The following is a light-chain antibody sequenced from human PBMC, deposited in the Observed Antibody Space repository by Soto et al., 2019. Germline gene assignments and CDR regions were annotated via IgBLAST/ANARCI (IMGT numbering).Light chain of an antibody. V-gene: IGLV1-40*01. CDR3: QSYDSSLSAYV. CDR2: GNS. Sequence: QSVLTQPPSVSGAPGERVTISCTGGSSNFGAGYDVHWYQQLPGTAPKLLIYGNSNRPSGVPDRFSGSKSGTSASLAITGLQAEDEADYYCQSYDSSLSAYVFGTGTKVTVL. J-gene: IGLJ1*01. CDR1: SSNFGAGYD.